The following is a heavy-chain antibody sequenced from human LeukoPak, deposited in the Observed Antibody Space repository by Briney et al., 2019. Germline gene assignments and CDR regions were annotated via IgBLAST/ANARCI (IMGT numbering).Heavy chain of an antibody. J-gene: IGHJ4*02. CDR3: ARGVDGGSYTFDH. CDR2: ISSSGSTI. V-gene: IGHV3-48*03. CDR1: GFTFSSYE. D-gene: IGHD1-26*01. Sequence: PGGSLRLSCAASGFTFSSYELNWVRQAPGKGLEWVSYISSSGSTIYYADSVKGRFTISRDNAKNSLYLQMNSLRAEDTAVYYCARGVDGGSYTFDHWGQGTLVTVSS.